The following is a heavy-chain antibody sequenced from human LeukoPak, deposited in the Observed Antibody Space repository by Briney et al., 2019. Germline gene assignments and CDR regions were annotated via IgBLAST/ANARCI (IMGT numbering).Heavy chain of an antibody. D-gene: IGHD3-22*01. CDR3: ARGLTEYDSSGYYYEAAFDI. J-gene: IGHJ3*02. Sequence: EASVKVSCKASGYTFTNFGINWVRQAPGQGLEWLGWISAYNGHTNYAQEIPGRVTMTTDTSTSTAYMELRSLRSDDTAVYYCARGLTEYDSSGYYYEAAFDIWGQGTMVTVSS. CDR1: GYTFTNFG. V-gene: IGHV1-18*04. CDR2: ISAYNGHT.